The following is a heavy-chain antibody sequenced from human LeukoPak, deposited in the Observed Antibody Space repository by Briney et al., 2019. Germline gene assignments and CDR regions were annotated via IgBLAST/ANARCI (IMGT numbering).Heavy chain of an antibody. CDR1: GGSISSSSYY. V-gene: IGHV4-39*07. Sequence: PSETLSLTCTVSGGSISSSSYYWGWIRQPPGKGLEWIGSIYHSGSTNYNPSLKSRVTISVDKSKNQFSLKLSSVTAADTAVYYCARGSGYSGYDQYGTYYFDYWGQGTLVTVSS. CDR3: ARGSGYSGYDQYGTYYFDY. D-gene: IGHD5-12*01. J-gene: IGHJ4*02. CDR2: IYHSGST.